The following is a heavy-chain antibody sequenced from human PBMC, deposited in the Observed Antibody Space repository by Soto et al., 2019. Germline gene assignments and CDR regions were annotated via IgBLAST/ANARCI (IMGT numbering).Heavy chain of an antibody. CDR3: ARGGTMALDY. CDR2: ISSDGTDK. Sequence: PGGSLRLSCTASGFTFSSYGVHWVRQAPGKGLEWVAFISSDGTDKYYADSVKGRFTISRDNSKNTLYLQMNSLRADDTAVYYCARGGTMALDYWGQGTLVTVSS. V-gene: IGHV3-30*14. J-gene: IGHJ4*02. CDR1: GFTFSSYG. D-gene: IGHD3-10*01.